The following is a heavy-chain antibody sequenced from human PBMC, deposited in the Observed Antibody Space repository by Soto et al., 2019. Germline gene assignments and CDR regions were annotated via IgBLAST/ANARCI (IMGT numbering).Heavy chain of an antibody. V-gene: IGHV3-20*04. CDR2: VNWNGGRT. Sequence: EVHLVESGGGVLRPGGSLRLSCAASGFTFDDYGMSWARQAPGTGLEWVSGVNWNGGRTGYADSVKGRFNISSDNAKNAKYLQMNSLRAEDAAFYYCVRGASFNFDYWGQGTLVTVSS. J-gene: IGHJ4*02. D-gene: IGHD1-26*01. CDR1: GFTFDDYG. CDR3: VRGASFNFDY.